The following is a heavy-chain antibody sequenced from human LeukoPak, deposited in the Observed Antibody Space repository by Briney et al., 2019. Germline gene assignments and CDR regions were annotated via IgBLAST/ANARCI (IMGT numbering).Heavy chain of an antibody. V-gene: IGHV4-4*07. Sequence: PSETLSLTCTVSGDSISSFYWSWIRQPAGKGLEWIGHIYTGGSTNYSPSLKSRVTMSVDTSKNQFSLKLSSVTAADTAVYYCARDVLAATGSFDYWGQGTQVTVSS. D-gene: IGHD6-13*01. CDR1: GDSISSFY. J-gene: IGHJ4*02. CDR2: IYTGGST. CDR3: ARDVLAATGSFDY.